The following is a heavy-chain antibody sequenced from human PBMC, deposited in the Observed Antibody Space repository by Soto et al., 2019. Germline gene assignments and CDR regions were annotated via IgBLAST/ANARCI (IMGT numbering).Heavy chain of an antibody. D-gene: IGHD3-22*01. Sequence: PSETLSLTCTVSGASVSSYYWSWIRQPAGKGLEWIGRFYTSGSTNYNPSLRSRVTMSIDTSKNQFSLELRSVTAADAAVYYCARTMFQYDSSPEGFWGQGILVTV. J-gene: IGHJ4*02. CDR3: ARTMFQYDSSPEGF. V-gene: IGHV4-4*07. CDR1: GASVSSYY. CDR2: FYTSGST.